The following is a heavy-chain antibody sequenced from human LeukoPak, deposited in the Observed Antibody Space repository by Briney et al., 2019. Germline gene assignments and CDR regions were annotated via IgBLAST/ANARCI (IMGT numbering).Heavy chain of an antibody. Sequence: PSETLSLTCTVSGGSISSYYWSWIRQHPGKGLGWIGYIYYSGSTNYNPSLKSRVTISVDTSKNQFSLKLSSVTAADTAVYYCARVNDSSGYYRYYFDYWGQGTLVTVSS. J-gene: IGHJ4*02. CDR1: GGSISSYY. CDR3: ARVNDSSGYYRYYFDY. CDR2: IYYSGST. V-gene: IGHV4-59*01. D-gene: IGHD3-22*01.